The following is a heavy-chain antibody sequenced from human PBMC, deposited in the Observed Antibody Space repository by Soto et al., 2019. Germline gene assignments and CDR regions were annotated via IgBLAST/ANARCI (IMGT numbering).Heavy chain of an antibody. D-gene: IGHD3-10*01. Sequence: QVQLVQSGAEVKKPGSSVKVSCKASGGTFSSYTISWVRQAPGQGLEWMGRIIPILGIANYAQKFQGRATITADKSTSTAYMELSSLRSEDTAVYYCARDRGGADAFDIWGQGTMVTVSS. CDR1: GGTFSSYT. J-gene: IGHJ3*02. CDR2: IIPILGIA. CDR3: ARDRGGADAFDI. V-gene: IGHV1-69*08.